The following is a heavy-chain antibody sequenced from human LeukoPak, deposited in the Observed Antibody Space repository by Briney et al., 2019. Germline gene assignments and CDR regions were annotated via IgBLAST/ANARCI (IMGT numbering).Heavy chain of an antibody. V-gene: IGHV3-33*01. J-gene: IGHJ4*02. CDR1: GFTFSSYG. CDR3: ARDLREPGLFDY. CDR2: IWYDGSNK. Sequence: PGGSLRLSCAASGFTFSSYGMHWVRQAPGKGLEWVAVIWYDGSNKYYADSVKGRFTISRDNSKNTLYLQMNSPRTEDTAVYYCARDLREPGLFDYWGQGTLVTVSS. D-gene: IGHD3-16*01.